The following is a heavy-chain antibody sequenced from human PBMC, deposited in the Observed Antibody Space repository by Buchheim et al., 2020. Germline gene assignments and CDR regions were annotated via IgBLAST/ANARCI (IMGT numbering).Heavy chain of an antibody. CDR1: GFNFSAYL. D-gene: IGHD6-19*01. CDR2: IRKDGSEE. J-gene: IGHJ4*02. V-gene: IGHV3-7*01. CDR3: ARVGSGWAYFDY. Sequence: EVQLVESGGGLVQPGGSLRLSCGASGFNFSAYLMSWVRQAPGKGLEWVANIRKDGSEEFYVDSVEGRFTISRDNAKSSLYLQMNNLRAEDTALYYCARVGSGWAYFDYWGQGTL.